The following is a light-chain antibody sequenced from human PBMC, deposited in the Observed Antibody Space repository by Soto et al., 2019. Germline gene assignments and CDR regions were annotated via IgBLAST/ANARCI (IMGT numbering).Light chain of an antibody. V-gene: IGLV1-44*01. Sequence: QSVLTQPPSTSGTPGQRVTISCSGSSTNVGINPVNWYRQFPGTAPRLLIYTNDQRPSGVPGRFSGSKSGTSASLDISGLQSEDEADYYCAAWDDSLYGLVFGGGTKLTVL. CDR2: TND. CDR3: AAWDDSLYGLV. CDR1: STNVGINP. J-gene: IGLJ2*01.